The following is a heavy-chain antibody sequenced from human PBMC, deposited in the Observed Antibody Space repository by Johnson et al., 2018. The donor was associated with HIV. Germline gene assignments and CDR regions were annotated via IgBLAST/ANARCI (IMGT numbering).Heavy chain of an antibody. CDR1: GFTFSSYA. J-gene: IGHJ3*02. D-gene: IGHD6-19*01. V-gene: IGHV3-30*14. Sequence: QVQLVESGGGVVQPGRSLRLSCAASGFTFSSYAMHWVRQAPDKGLEWVAVIYSGGSTYYADSVKGRFTVSRDNSKNTLYLQMNSLRHNDTAVYYCARAVARGQWLADGYIWGQGTTVTVSS. CDR2: IYSGGST. CDR3: ARAVARGQWLADGYI.